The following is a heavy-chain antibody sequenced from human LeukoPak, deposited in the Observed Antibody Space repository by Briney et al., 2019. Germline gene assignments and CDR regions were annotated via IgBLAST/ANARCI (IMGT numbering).Heavy chain of an antibody. Sequence: GGSLRLSCAASGFTFSGYWMNWVRQAPGKGLEWVANIKQDGSEKYYVDSMKGRFTISRDNAKNSVNLQLNSLRDEDTAVYYCARVKLERKGTYYYYYMDVWGKGTTVTVSS. CDR1: GFTFSGYW. CDR3: ARVKLERKGTYYYYYMDV. D-gene: IGHD3-3*01. V-gene: IGHV3-7*01. CDR2: IKQDGSEK. J-gene: IGHJ6*03.